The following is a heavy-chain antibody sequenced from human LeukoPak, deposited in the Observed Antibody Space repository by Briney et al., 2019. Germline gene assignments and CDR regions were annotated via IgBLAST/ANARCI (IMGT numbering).Heavy chain of an antibody. CDR3: AREGYHDYGDYGDDY. CDR2: MNPNSGNT. D-gene: IGHD4-17*01. CDR1: GYTFTSYD. Sequence: ASVKVSCKASGYTFTSYDTNWVRQATGQGLEWMGWMNPNSGNTGYAQKFQGRVTMTRNTSISTAYMELSSLRSEDTAVYYCAREGYHDYGDYGDDYWGQGTLVTVSS. V-gene: IGHV1-8*01. J-gene: IGHJ4*02.